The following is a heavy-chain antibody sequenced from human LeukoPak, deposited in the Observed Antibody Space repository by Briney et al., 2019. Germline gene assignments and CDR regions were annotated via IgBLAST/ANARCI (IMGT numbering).Heavy chain of an antibody. CDR3: ARDPIPSMQDIVVVVAAMN. Sequence: PGGSLRLSCAASGFTFSSYSMNWVRQAPGKGLEWVSSISSSSSYIYYADSVKGRFTISRDNAKNSLYLQMISLRAEDTAVYYCARDPIPSMQDIVVVVAAMNWGQGTLVTVSS. CDR2: ISSSSSYI. D-gene: IGHD2-15*01. V-gene: IGHV3-21*01. J-gene: IGHJ4*02. CDR1: GFTFSSYS.